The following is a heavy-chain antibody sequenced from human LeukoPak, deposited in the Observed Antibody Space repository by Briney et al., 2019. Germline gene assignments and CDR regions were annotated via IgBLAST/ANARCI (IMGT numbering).Heavy chain of an antibody. J-gene: IGHJ6*03. CDR1: RGSISIGDYY. CDR2: IYYSGST. Sequence: PSETLSLTCTVSRGSISIGDYYWIWIRQPQGKGLEWIVYIYYSGSTYYNPSLKSRVTISVDTSKNQFSLKLSSLTAADTAVYYCARDIYYYYYMDVWGKGTTVTVSS. CDR3: ARDIYYYYYMDV. V-gene: IGHV4-30-4*08.